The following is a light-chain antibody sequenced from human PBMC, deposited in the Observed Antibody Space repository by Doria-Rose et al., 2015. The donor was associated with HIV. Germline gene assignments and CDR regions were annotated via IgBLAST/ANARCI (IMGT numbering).Light chain of an antibody. CDR3: QQFDSFPRT. CDR2: GAS. V-gene: IGKV1-9*01. CDR1: QGISRY. J-gene: IGKJ1*01. Sequence: TQSPSFLSASVGVRVTITCRASQGISRYLAWYQQKPGKAPTLLIFGASTLQSGVPSRFSGSGSVTEFTLTISSLQPEDFATYCCQQFDSFPRTFGQGTKVELK.